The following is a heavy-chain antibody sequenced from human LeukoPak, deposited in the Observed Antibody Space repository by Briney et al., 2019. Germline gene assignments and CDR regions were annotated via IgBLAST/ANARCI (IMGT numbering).Heavy chain of an antibody. D-gene: IGHD6-13*01. CDR3: ARVIAAARAPIDY. V-gene: IGHV1-2*02. CDR1: GYTFTGYY. CDR2: INPNSGGT. Sequence: GASVEVSCTASGYTFTGYYMHWVRQAPGQGLEWMGWINPNSGGTNYAQKFQGRVTMTRDTSISTAYMELSRLRSDDTAVYYCARVIAAARAPIDYWGQGTLVTVSS. J-gene: IGHJ4*02.